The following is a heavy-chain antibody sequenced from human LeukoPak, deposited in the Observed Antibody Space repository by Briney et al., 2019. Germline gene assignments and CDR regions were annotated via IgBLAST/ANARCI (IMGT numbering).Heavy chain of an antibody. D-gene: IGHD2-2*01. CDR2: IKEDGSAK. CDR1: GFTFSSYW. V-gene: IGHV3-7*01. CDR3: AGGLPAAILYYYYYMDV. Sequence: GGSLRLSCTASGFTFSSYWMSWVRQAPGKGLEWVANIKEDGSAKYYVDSVKGRFTISRDNAKNSLYLQMNSLRAEDTAVYYCAGGLPAAILYYYYYMDVWGKGTTVTVSS. J-gene: IGHJ6*03.